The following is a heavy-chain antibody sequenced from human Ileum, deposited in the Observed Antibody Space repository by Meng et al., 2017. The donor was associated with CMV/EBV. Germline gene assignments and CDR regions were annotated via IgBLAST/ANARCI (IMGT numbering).Heavy chain of an antibody. CDR2: INNDGNTA. J-gene: IGHJ4*02. CDR1: GFTFRDYW. CDR3: ARPYTGASTLPF. Sequence: GESLKISCAASGFTFRDYWMRWVRQSPGKGLVWVSRINNDGNTADYADSVKGRFTISRDNTKNTLYLQMNSLRAEDTAVYYCARPYTGASTLPFWGQGTLVTVSS. D-gene: IGHD1-26*01. V-gene: IGHV3-74*01.